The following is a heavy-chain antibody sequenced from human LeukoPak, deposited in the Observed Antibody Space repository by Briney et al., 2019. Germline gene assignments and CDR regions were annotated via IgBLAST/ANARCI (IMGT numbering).Heavy chain of an antibody. CDR3: ARELYYYDSSGYYQH. J-gene: IGHJ1*01. D-gene: IGHD3-22*01. CDR2: ISYDGSNK. Sequence: GGSLRLSRAASGFTFSSYAMHWVRQAPGKGLEWVAVISYDGSNKYYADSVKGRFTISRDNSKNTLYLQMNSLRAEDTAVYYCARELYYYDSSGYYQHWGQGTLVTVSS. V-gene: IGHV3-30*04. CDR1: GFTFSSYA.